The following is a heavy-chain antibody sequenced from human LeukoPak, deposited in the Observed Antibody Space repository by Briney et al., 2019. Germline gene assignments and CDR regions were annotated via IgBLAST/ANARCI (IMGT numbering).Heavy chain of an antibody. J-gene: IGHJ6*02. V-gene: IGHV3-33*08. CDR3: ARDLIVVVPANYYYYGMDV. CDR1: GGSISSGGYY. D-gene: IGHD2-2*01. Sequence: QTSETLSLTCTVSGGSISSGGYYWSWVRQAPGKGLEWVAVIWYDGSNKYYADSVKGRFTISRDNSKNTLYLQMNSLRAEDTAVYYCARDLIVVVPANYYYYGMDVWGQGTTVTVSS. CDR2: IWYDGSNK.